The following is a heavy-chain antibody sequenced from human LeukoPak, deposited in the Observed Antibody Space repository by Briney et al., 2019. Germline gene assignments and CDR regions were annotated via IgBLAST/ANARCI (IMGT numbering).Heavy chain of an antibody. Sequence: GGSLRLSCAASGFTFSSYSMNWVRQAPGKGLEWVSYISSSSSTIYYADSVKGRFTISRDNSKNTLYLQMNSLRAEDTAVYYCARDPQAEPTTVGAFDIWGQGTMVTVSS. D-gene: IGHD4-23*01. CDR1: GFTFSSYS. J-gene: IGHJ3*02. CDR3: ARDPQAEPTTVGAFDI. V-gene: IGHV3-48*01. CDR2: ISSSSSTI.